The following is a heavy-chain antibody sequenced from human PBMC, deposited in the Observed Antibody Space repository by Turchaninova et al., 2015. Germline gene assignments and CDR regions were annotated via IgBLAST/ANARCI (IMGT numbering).Heavy chain of an antibody. V-gene: IGHV4-59*01. D-gene: IGHD3-10*01. J-gene: IGHJ3*02. CDR1: GGSISSYY. Sequence: QVQLQESGPGLVKPSETLSLTCTVSGGSISSYYWSWIRQPPGKGLEWIGYIYYSGRTNHNPSRKRRVTISVATSQNQFSLKLSSVTAADTAVYYCARGARGPSLDIWGQGTMVTVSS. CDR2: IYYSGRT. CDR3: ARGARGPSLDI.